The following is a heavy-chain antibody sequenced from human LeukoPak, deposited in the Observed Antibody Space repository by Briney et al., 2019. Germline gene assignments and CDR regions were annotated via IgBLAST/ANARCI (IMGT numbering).Heavy chain of an antibody. CDR1: GVTVSTIY. V-gene: IGHV3-53*01. D-gene: IGHD3-10*01. Sequence: GGSLRLSCAASGVTVSTIYMGWVRQAPGKGLDWVSVIYPDGRAYYAESVKGRFTISRDSSENTLFLQMNSLRAEDTAVYYCATLMGWYGEGCFDYWGQGTLVTVSS. CDR2: IYPDGRA. J-gene: IGHJ4*02. CDR3: ATLMGWYGEGCFDY.